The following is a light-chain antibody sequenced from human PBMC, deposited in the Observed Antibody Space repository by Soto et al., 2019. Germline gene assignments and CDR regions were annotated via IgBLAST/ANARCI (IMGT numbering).Light chain of an antibody. CDR2: EVS. CDR1: SSEVGSYNL. J-gene: IGLJ2*01. CDR3: CSYAGSRTVV. Sequence: QSALTQPASVSGSPGQSITISCTGTSSEVGSYNLVSWYKQHPGKAPKLMIYEVSKRPSGVSNRFSGSKSGNTASLTISGLEAEDEADYYCCSYAGSRTVVFGGGTKLTVL. V-gene: IGLV2-23*02.